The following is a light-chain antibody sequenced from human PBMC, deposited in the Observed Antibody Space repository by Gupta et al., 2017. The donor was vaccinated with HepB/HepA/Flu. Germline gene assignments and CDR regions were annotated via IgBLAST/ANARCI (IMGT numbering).Light chain of an antibody. CDR1: QSGSSN. J-gene: IGKJ2*01. CDR3: RQHINCPWT. V-gene: IGKV3-15*01. CDR2: GAS. Sequence: DIVMPQSPAALSVSPWERATLSCRASQSGSSNLAWYQQKPGQAPRLLIYGASTRATGFPARFSGSGSGTEFTLKISSVESEDVAVYYCRQHINCPWTFGQGTKLEIK.